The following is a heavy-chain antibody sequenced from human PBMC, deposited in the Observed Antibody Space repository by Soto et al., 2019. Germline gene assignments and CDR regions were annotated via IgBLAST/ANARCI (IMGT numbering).Heavy chain of an antibody. Sequence: EVQLLESGGGLVQPGGSLRLSCAASGFFFSSYAMSWVRQAPGKGLEWVSGIGGSGGYKSYADSVKGRFTISRDNSKNTLYLQMESVGAEHTAVYYCAKDAAMVSSTFNYFDYWGQGTLVAVSS. CDR2: IGGSGGYK. CDR1: GFFFSSYA. J-gene: IGHJ4*02. D-gene: IGHD6-13*01. CDR3: AKDAAMVSSTFNYFDY. V-gene: IGHV3-23*01.